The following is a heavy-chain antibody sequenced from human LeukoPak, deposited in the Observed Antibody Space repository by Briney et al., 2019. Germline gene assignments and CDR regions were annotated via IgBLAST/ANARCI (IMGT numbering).Heavy chain of an antibody. Sequence: AGRSLRLSCAASGFTFSSYGMHWVRQAPGKGLAWVAVISYDGSNQHFADSVKGRFTISRDNSKNTLYLQMDSLRAEDTAIYYCAKELYYGSGSYPDCWGQGTLVTVSS. CDR2: ISYDGSNQ. CDR1: GFTFSSYG. D-gene: IGHD3-10*01. V-gene: IGHV3-30*18. J-gene: IGHJ4*02. CDR3: AKELYYGSGSYPDC.